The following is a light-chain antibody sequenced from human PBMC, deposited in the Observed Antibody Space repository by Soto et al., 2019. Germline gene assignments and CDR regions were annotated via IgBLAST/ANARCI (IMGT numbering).Light chain of an antibody. V-gene: IGLV2-14*01. J-gene: IGLJ1*01. Sequence: QLVLTQPASVSGSPGQSIAISCTGTSSDVGAYNSVSWYQQYPGKAPKLMIHDVSNRPSGVSDRFSGSKSGNTASLTISGLQAEDEGDYYCSSYTSSSSYVFGSGTKLTVL. CDR3: SSYTSSSSYV. CDR2: DVS. CDR1: SSDVGAYNS.